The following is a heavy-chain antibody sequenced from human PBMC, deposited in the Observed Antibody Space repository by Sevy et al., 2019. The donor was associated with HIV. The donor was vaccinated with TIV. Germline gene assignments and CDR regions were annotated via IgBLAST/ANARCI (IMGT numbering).Heavy chain of an antibody. Sequence: ASVKVSCKASGYTFTNYAISWVRQAPGQGLEWMGWISGFNGDTKNAEKFQGRFTMTTDTSTKKAYMDLRSRRSDDTAVYYCVRGATVYDVWTGVDYWGQGTLVTVSS. D-gene: IGHD3-3*01. V-gene: IGHV1-18*01. CDR2: ISGFNGDT. J-gene: IGHJ4*02. CDR3: VRGATVYDVWTGVDY. CDR1: GYTFTNYA.